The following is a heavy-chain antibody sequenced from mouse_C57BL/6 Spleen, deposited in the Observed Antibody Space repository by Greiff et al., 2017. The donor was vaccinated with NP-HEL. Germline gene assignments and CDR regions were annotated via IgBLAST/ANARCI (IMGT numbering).Heavy chain of an antibody. CDR2: IDPSDSYT. J-gene: IGHJ2*01. V-gene: IGHV1-69*01. Sequence: QVQLQQSGAELVMPGASVKLSCKASGYTFTSYWMHWVKQRPGQGLEWIGEIDPSDSYTNYNQKFKGKSTLTVDKSSSPAYMQLSSLTSEDSAVYYWARGGGGFDYWGQGTTLTVSS. CDR1: GYTFTSYW. CDR3: ARGGGGFDY.